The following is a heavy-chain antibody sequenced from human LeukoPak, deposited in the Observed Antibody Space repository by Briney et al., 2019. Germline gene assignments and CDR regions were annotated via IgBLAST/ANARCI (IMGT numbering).Heavy chain of an antibody. Sequence: ASVKVSCKASGYTFTVYYMHWVRQAPGQGLEWMGWINPNSGGANYAQKFQGRVTMTRDTSISTAYMEVSRLRSDDTAVYYCARDKVYGGNSDYYYYGMDVWGQGTTVTVSS. CDR1: GYTFTVYY. CDR3: ARDKVYGGNSDYYYYGMDV. D-gene: IGHD4-23*01. V-gene: IGHV1-2*02. J-gene: IGHJ6*02. CDR2: INPNSGGA.